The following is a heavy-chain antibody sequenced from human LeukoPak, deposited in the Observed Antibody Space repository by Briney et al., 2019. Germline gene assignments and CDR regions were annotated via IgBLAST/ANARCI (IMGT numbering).Heavy chain of an antibody. CDR2: IDWDDAK. CDR3: ARLYSSSSGLFDS. D-gene: IGHD6-6*01. Sequence: SGPALVKPTQTLTLTCTFSGFSLNTSGMCVVWIRQPPGKALEWLARIDWDDAKYYSTPLKTRLTISKDTSKNQVVLTMTNMDPVDTATYYCARLYSSSSGLFDSWGQGTLVTVSS. V-gene: IGHV2-70*11. J-gene: IGHJ4*02. CDR1: GFSLNTSGMC.